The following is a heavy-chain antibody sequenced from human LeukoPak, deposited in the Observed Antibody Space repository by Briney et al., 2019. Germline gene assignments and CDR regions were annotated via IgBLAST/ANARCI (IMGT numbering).Heavy chain of an antibody. Sequence: SETLSLTCAVYGGSFSGYYWSWIRQPPGKGLEWIGEINHSGSTNYNPSLKSRVTISVDTSKNQFSLKLGSVTAADTAVYYCARVPAARNWFDPWGQGTLVTVSS. J-gene: IGHJ5*02. CDR1: GGSFSGYY. CDR2: INHSGST. D-gene: IGHD2-2*01. V-gene: IGHV4-34*01. CDR3: ARVPAARNWFDP.